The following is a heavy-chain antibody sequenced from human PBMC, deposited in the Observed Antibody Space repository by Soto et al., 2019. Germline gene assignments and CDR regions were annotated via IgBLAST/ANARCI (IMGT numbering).Heavy chain of an antibody. V-gene: IGHV3-23*01. D-gene: IGHD6-19*01. Sequence: EVQLLESGGGLAQPGGSLRLSCAASGFIFSSYALSWVRQAPGKGLEWVSAISGSGTTTYYADSVKGRFTFSRDNSKNMLYLQMNSLRAEDTDVYYCAKTHRGWYTPFESWGQGTLVTVSS. J-gene: IGHJ4*02. CDR3: AKTHRGWYTPFES. CDR1: GFIFSSYA. CDR2: ISGSGTTT.